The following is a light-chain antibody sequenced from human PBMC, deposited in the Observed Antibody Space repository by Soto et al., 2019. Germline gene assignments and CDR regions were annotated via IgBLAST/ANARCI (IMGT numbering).Light chain of an antibody. V-gene: IGKV3-11*01. CDR1: QSVSSNY. Sequence: EIVLTQSPGTLSLSPGERATLSCRASQSVSSNYFAWYQQKPGQAPRLLIYDASNRATGIPARFSGSGSGTDFTLTISSLEPEDFAVYYCQQRSNWPTFGQGTRLEI. CDR3: QQRSNWPT. CDR2: DAS. J-gene: IGKJ5*01.